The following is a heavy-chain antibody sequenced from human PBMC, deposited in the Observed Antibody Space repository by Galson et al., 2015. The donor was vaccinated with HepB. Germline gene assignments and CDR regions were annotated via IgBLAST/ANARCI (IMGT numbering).Heavy chain of an antibody. J-gene: IGHJ4*02. CDR2: IIPIFGTA. V-gene: IGHV1-69*13. Sequence: SVKVSCKASGGTFSSYAISWVRQAPGQGLEWMGGIIPIFGTANYAQKFQGKVTITADESTSTAYMELSSLRSEDTAVYYCARAEVGDILTGYYLGYWGQGTLVTVSS. CDR1: GGTFSSYA. CDR3: ARAEVGDILTGYYLGY. D-gene: IGHD3-9*01.